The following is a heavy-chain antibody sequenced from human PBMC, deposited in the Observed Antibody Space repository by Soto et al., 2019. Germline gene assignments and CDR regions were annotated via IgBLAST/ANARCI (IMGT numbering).Heavy chain of an antibody. CDR1: GYTLTELS. D-gene: IGHD5-12*01. J-gene: IGHJ5*02. V-gene: IGHV1-24*01. CDR3: ARDREGYTWFDP. CDR2: FDPEDGET. Sequence: ASVKVSCKVSGYTLTELSMHWVRQAPGKGLEWMGGFDPEDGETIYAQKFQGRVTMTEDTSTDTAYMELSSLRVEDTAVYFCARDREGYTWFDPWGQGTLVTVSS.